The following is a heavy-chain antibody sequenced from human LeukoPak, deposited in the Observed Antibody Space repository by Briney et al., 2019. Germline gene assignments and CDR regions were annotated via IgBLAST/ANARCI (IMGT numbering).Heavy chain of an antibody. CDR3: ARDSYRYVYYYYGMDV. V-gene: IGHV3-33*01. D-gene: IGHD3-16*02. CDR1: GFTFSSYG. J-gene: IGHJ6*02. CDR2: IWYDGSNK. Sequence: PGGSLRLSCAASGFTFSSYGMHWVRQAPGKGLEWVAVIWYDGSNKYYADSVKGRFTISRDNSKNTLYLQMNSLRAEDTAVYYCARDSYRYVYYYYGMDVWGQGTTVTVSS.